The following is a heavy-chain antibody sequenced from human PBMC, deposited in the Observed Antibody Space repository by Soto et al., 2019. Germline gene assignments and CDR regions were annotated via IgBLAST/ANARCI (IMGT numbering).Heavy chain of an antibody. Sequence: ASVKVSCKASGYTFTSYDINWVRQATGQGLEWMGWMNPNSGNTGYAQKFQGRVTMTRNTSISTAYMELSSLRSEDTAVYYCAVSYYSNYALFYYMDVWGKGTTVTVSS. J-gene: IGHJ6*03. D-gene: IGHD4-4*01. V-gene: IGHV1-8*01. CDR1: GYTFTSYD. CDR2: MNPNSGNT. CDR3: AVSYYSNYALFYYMDV.